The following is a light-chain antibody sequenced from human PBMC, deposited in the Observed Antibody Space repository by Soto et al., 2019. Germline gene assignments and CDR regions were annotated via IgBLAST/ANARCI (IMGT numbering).Light chain of an antibody. CDR2: AAS. V-gene: IGKV1-27*01. CDR1: QGINSF. CDR3: QQSYSTPPT. J-gene: IGKJ1*01. Sequence: DIQMTQSPSSLSASIGDRVTITCRASQGINSFLAWYQQKPGKVPKLLIYAASTLQSGVPSRFRGSGSGTDFTLTISSLQPEDFATYYCQQSYSTPPTFGQGTKVDIK.